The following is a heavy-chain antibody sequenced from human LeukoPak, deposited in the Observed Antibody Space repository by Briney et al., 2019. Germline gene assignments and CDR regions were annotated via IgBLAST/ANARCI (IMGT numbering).Heavy chain of an antibody. CDR3: ARSGFQVVPAAIDY. D-gene: IGHD2-2*01. J-gene: IGHJ4*02. CDR1: GGSISSYY. CDR2: IYYSGST. Sequence: SETLSLTCTVSGGSISSYYWSWIRQPPGKGLEWIGYIYYSGSTNYNPSLKSRVTISVDTSKNQFSLKLSSVTAADTAVYYCARSGFQVVPAAIDYWGQGTLVTVSS. V-gene: IGHV4-59*12.